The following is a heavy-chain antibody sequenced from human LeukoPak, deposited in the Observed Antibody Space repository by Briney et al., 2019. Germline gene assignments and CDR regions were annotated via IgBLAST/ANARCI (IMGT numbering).Heavy chain of an antibody. CDR3: ASGSDTAMVKSSHYYYGMDV. D-gene: IGHD5-18*01. V-gene: IGHV1-69*13. CDR2: IIPIFGTA. CDR1: GGAFGSYA. J-gene: IGHJ6*02. Sequence: GASVTVSCKASGGAFGSYAISWVRQAPGQGLEWMGGIIPIFGTANYAQKFQGRVTITADESTSTAYMELSSLRSEDTAVYYCASGSDTAMVKSSHYYYGMDVWGQGTTVTVSS.